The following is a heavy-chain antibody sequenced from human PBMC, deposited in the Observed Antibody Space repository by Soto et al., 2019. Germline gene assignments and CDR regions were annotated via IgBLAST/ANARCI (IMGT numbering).Heavy chain of an antibody. CDR3: ARQHPDDAFDS. J-gene: IGHJ3*02. Sequence: DSLTISWKTSGYRFTSFWIGWVGQMPGKGLEYMGIIHPVDSDTRYNPSFQGQVTISAAKSNNTAYLQWTSLKASDTAMYYCARQHPDDAFDSWGQGTLVTVSS. V-gene: IGHV5-51*01. CDR1: GYRFTSFW. CDR2: IHPVDSDT.